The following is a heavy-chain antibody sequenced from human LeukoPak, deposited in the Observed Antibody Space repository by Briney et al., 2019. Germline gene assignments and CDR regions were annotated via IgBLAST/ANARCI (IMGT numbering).Heavy chain of an antibody. CDR2: IYPDDSDA. Sequence: GGSLQISCQGSGSRFTTYWIGGGRQVPGKGREWMGMIYPDDSDARYSPSLQGQVTISADQSISPAYLQCSSLKASDTAMYYCARHSHYYDTSGLVSWVGFDLWGRGTMLTVSS. CDR3: ARHSHYYDTSGLVSWVGFDL. CDR1: GSRFTTYW. D-gene: IGHD3-22*01. V-gene: IGHV5-51*01. J-gene: IGHJ3*01.